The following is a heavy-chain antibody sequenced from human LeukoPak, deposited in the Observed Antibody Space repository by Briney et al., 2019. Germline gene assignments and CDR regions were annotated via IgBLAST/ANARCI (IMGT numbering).Heavy chain of an antibody. D-gene: IGHD5-18*01. CDR3: VRVGGGYSYGYAY. CDR2: ISSSATVI. Sequence: GGSLRLSCAASGFTFSSYELNWVRQAPGKGLEWVSYISSSATVIYYADSVKGRFTISRDNTKNSLFLQLSRLRAEDAGVYYCVRVGGGYSYGYAYWGQGTLVTVSS. CDR1: GFTFSSYE. J-gene: IGHJ4*02. V-gene: IGHV3-48*03.